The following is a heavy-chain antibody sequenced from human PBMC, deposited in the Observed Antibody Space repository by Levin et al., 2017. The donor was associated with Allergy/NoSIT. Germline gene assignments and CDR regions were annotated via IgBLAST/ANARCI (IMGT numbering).Heavy chain of an antibody. CDR1: GFTFSSYG. CDR2: ISYDGSNK. V-gene: IGHV3-30*18. J-gene: IGHJ3*01. Sequence: GESLKISCAASGFTFSSYGMHWVRQAPGKGLEWVAVISYDGSNKYYADSVKGRFTISRDNSKNTLYLQMNSLRAEDTAVYYCAKDSQGSGSYYLFFLWGQGTMVTVSS. D-gene: IGHD3-10*01. CDR3: AKDSQGSGSYYLFFL.